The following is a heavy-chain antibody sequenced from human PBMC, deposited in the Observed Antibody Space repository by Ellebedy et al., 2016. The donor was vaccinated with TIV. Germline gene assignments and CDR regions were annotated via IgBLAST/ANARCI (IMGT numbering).Heavy chain of an antibody. CDR3: AKDLHGYDYYYFYYMDV. CDR2: VSGSGDST. J-gene: IGHJ6*03. CDR1: GFTFSNCA. D-gene: IGHD5-12*01. V-gene: IGHV3-23*01. Sequence: GESLKISCAASGFTFSNCAMSWVRQAPGKGLEWVSSVSGSGDSTYYADSVKGRFTISRDNSKNTLYLQMNSLRAEDTAVYYCAKDLHGYDYYYFYYMDVWGKGTTVTVSS.